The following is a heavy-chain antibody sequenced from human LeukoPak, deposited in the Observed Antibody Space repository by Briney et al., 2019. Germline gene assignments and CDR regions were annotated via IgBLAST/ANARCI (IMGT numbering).Heavy chain of an antibody. CDR1: GYSISSCYY. CDR2: IYHSGST. Sequence: SETLSLTCTVSGYSISSCYYWGLIRQPPGKGLEWIWSIYHSGSTYYNPYLKSRVTISIDTSKVEFSLKLSSVTAADTAVYFCAREANYYGSGSYFEGTFDYWGQGSLVTVSS. D-gene: IGHD3-10*01. J-gene: IGHJ4*02. V-gene: IGHV4-38-2*02. CDR3: AREANYYGSGSYFEGTFDY.